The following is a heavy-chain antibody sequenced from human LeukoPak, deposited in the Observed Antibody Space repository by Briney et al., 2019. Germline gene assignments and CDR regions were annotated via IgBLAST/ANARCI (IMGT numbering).Heavy chain of an antibody. Sequence: AAVKVSCKASVDTFTSSVISWVRQAPGQGLEWMGWISAYNGNANYAQKLQGRVTMTTATSTSTAYMELRSLRSDDTAVYYCARVLLWFGESPAYFDYWGQGTLVTVSS. D-gene: IGHD3-10*01. CDR2: ISAYNGNA. J-gene: IGHJ4*02. CDR1: VDTFTSSV. CDR3: ARVLLWFGESPAYFDY. V-gene: IGHV1-18*01.